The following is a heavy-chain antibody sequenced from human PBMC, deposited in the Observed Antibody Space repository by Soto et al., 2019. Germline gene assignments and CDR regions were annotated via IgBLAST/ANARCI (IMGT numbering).Heavy chain of an antibody. CDR3: AISIGARGAIDL. J-gene: IGHJ5*02. Sequence: SETLSLTCTVSGGSISSYYWSWIRQPPGKGLEWIGYIYYSGSTNYNPSLKSRVTISVDTSKNQFSLKLSSVTAADTAVYYCAISIGARGAIDLWGQGTLVTVSS. D-gene: IGHD1-26*01. V-gene: IGHV4-59*01. CDR1: GGSISSYY. CDR2: IYYSGST.